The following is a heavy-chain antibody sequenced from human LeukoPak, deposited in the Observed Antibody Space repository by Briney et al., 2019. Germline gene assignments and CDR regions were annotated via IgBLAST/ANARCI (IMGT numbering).Heavy chain of an antibody. J-gene: IGHJ5*02. D-gene: IGHD2-2*02. Sequence: GASLQISCKGSGSSFTIYWIGWVRQLPGKGLEWMGIINPGDSDTRYSPSFQGQVTFSADKSISTAYLQWTSLKASDTAIYYCARLADIVVIPAAIWGFNWFDPWGQGTLVTVSS. V-gene: IGHV5-51*01. CDR3: ARLADIVVIPAAIWGFNWFDP. CDR2: INPGDSDT. CDR1: GSSFTIYW.